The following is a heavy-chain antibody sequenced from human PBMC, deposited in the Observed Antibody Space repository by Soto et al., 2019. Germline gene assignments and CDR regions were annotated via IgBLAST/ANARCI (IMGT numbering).Heavy chain of an antibody. Sequence: SETLSLTCTVSGGSISSYYWSWIRQPPGKGLEWVGYIYYSGSTNYNPSLKSRVTISVDTSKNQFSLKLSSVTAADTAVYYCARFDLDQGLSSAENWGQGTLVTVSS. D-gene: IGHD3-9*01. J-gene: IGHJ4*02. CDR3: ARFDLDQGLSSAEN. CDR1: GGSISSYY. V-gene: IGHV4-59*01. CDR2: IYYSGST.